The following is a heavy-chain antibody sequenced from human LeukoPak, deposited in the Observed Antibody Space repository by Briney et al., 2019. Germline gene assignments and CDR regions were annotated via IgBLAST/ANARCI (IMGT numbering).Heavy chain of an antibody. J-gene: IGHJ4*02. CDR1: GFTFSSYA. CDR2: ISNSGGRT. V-gene: IGHV3-23*01. D-gene: IGHD3-22*01. Sequence: GGSLRLSCAASGFTFSSYAMSWVRQAPGKGLEWVSVISNSGGRTYYADSVKGRFTISRDNSKNTLYLQMNSLRAEDTAVYYCAKGSKTYYYDSSGLYSDYWGQGTLVTVSS. CDR3: AKGSKTYYYDSSGLYSDY.